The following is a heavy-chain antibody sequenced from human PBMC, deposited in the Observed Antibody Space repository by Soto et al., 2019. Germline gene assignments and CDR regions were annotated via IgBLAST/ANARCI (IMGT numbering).Heavy chain of an antibody. Sequence: GESLKISCKGSGYSFTSYWISWVRQMPGKGLEWMGRIDPSDSYTNYSPSFQGHVTISADKSISTAYLQWSSLKASDTAMYYCARQRVTMIVVDIPSAFDIWGQGTMVTVSS. CDR1: GYSFTSYW. CDR2: IDPSDSYT. J-gene: IGHJ3*02. V-gene: IGHV5-10-1*01. CDR3: ARQRVTMIVVDIPSAFDI. D-gene: IGHD3-22*01.